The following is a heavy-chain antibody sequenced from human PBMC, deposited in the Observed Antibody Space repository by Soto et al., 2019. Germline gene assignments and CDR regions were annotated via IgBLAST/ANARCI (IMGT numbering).Heavy chain of an antibody. V-gene: IGHV4-4*02. D-gene: IGHD6-6*01. J-gene: IGHJ6*02. CDR3: AVEYENYYYGMDV. CDR1: GGSISSTNW. Sequence: SETLSLTCAVSGGSISSTNWWSWVRQPPGKGLEWIGEIYHSGSTNYNPSLKSRVTISVDKSKNQFSLKLSSVTAADTAVYYCAVEYENYYYGMDVWGQGTTVTVSS. CDR2: IYHSGST.